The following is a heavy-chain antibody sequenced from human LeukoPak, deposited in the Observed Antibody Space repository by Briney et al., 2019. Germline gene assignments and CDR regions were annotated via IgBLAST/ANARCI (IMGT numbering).Heavy chain of an antibody. D-gene: IGHD2-21*02. CDR2: INHSGST. CDR3: ARGNRPDIVVVTDHFDY. V-gene: IGHV4-34*01. CDR1: GGSFSGYY. J-gene: IGHJ4*02. Sequence: SETLSLTCAVYGGSFSGYYWSWIRQPPGKGLEWIGEINHSGSTNYNPSLKSRVTISVDTSKNQLSLKLSSVTAADTAVYYCARGNRPDIVVVTDHFDYWGQGTLVTVSS.